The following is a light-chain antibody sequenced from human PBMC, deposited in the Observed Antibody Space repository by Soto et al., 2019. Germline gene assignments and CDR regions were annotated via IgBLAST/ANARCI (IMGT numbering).Light chain of an antibody. CDR1: QNIERY. CDR2: DAS. V-gene: IGKV1-5*01. J-gene: IGKJ1*01. CDR3: QQFKDYLWT. Sequence: IQMTQSPSTLSASVGDRVTITCRANQNIERYMAWYQQKPGRAPSLIIFDASTLERGVPSRFSGSGSGTEFTLIISSLQPDDFATYYCQQFKDYLWTFGQGTKV.